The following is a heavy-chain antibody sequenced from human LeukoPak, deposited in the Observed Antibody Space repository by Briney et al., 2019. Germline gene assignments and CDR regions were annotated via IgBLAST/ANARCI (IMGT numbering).Heavy chain of an antibody. J-gene: IGHJ4*02. Sequence: ASVKVSCKASGGTFSSYAISWVRQAPGQGLEWMGGIIPIFGTANYAQKFQGRVTITTDESTSTAYMELSSLRSEDTAVYYCATSLSGSYQYYFDYWGQGTLVTVSS. CDR2: IIPIFGTA. CDR1: GGTFSSYA. CDR3: ATSLSGSYQYYFDY. D-gene: IGHD1-26*01. V-gene: IGHV1-69*05.